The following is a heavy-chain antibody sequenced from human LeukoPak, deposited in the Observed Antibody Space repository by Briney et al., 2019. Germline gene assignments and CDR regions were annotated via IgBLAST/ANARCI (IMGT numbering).Heavy chain of an antibody. D-gene: IGHD2/OR15-2a*01. CDR3: ARLRPTVRLSYYYYYMDV. J-gene: IGHJ6*03. Sequence: PSETLSLTCAVYGGSFSGYYWSWIRQPPGKGLEWIGEINHSGSTNYNPSLKSRVTISVDTSKNQFSLKLSSVTAADTAVYYCARLRPTVRLSYYYYYMDVWGKGITVTVSS. CDR1: GGSFSGYY. V-gene: IGHV4-34*01. CDR2: INHSGST.